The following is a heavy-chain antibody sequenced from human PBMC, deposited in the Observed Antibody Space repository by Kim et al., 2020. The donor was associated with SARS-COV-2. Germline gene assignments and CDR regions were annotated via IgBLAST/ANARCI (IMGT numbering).Heavy chain of an antibody. D-gene: IGHD4-17*01. Sequence: LRSRVTKSVDTSKDQFSLKLSAVTAADTAVYYCARRTSTVTTPGVAFDIWGQGTMVTVSS. V-gene: IGHV4-34*01. J-gene: IGHJ3*02. CDR3: ARRTSTVTTPGVAFDI.